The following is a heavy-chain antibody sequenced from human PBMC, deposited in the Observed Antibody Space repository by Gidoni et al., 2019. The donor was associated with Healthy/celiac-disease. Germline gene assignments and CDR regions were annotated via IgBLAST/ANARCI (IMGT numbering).Heavy chain of an antibody. D-gene: IGHD3-3*01. CDR3: ARNVESPYYYMDV. CDR2: IYPGDSDT. V-gene: IGHV5-51*03. CDR1: GYSFTSYW. J-gene: IGHJ6*03. Sequence: EVQLVQSGEEVTKPGESLKISCKGSGYSFTSYWIGWVRQMPGKGLEWMGIIYPGDSDTSYSPSFQGQVTISADKSISTAYLQWSSLKASDTAMYYCARNVESPYYYMDVWGKGTTVTVSS.